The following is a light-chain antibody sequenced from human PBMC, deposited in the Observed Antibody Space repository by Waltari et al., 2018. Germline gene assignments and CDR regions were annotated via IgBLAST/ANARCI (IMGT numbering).Light chain of an antibody. J-gene: IGKJ3*01. CDR1: QSVGSN. CDR3: QQYFSFPLT. Sequence: EIVMTQSPATLSGSPGERATLSCRASQSVGSNLAWYQQKPGQAPRLLISGASTGATGVPARFSGSGSGTDFTLTINSLQAEDVAVYYCQQYFSFPLTFGP. V-gene: IGKV3-15*01. CDR2: GAS.